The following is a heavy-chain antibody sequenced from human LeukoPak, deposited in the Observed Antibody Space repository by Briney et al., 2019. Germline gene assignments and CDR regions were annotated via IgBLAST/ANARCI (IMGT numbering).Heavy chain of an antibody. CDR3: ARLGRVYYYDSSGRGAFDI. CDR2: IDYSEST. D-gene: IGHD3-22*01. J-gene: IGHJ3*02. CDR1: GGSIGTYY. Sequence: PSETLSLTCSVSGGSIGTYYWTWIRQPPGKGLEWIGYIDYSESTSYNPSLKSRVTFSLDTSRNQFSLKLSSVTAADTAVYYCARLGRVYYYDSSGRGAFDIWGQGTMVTVSS. V-gene: IGHV4-59*08.